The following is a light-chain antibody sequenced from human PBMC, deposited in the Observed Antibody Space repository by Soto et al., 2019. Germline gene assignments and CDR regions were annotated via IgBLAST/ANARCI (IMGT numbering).Light chain of an antibody. Sequence: DIQLTQSPSFLSASVGDRVTITCRASQGISSYLAWYQQKPGKAPKLLIYAASTLQSGVPSRFSGSGSGTEFTLTISSLQPEDFATYYCQQLNSPWTLGQGTKVDIK. J-gene: IGKJ1*01. CDR3: QQLNSPWT. V-gene: IGKV1-9*01. CDR1: QGISSY. CDR2: AAS.